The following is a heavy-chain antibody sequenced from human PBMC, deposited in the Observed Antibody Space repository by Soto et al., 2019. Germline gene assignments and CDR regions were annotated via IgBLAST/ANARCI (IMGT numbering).Heavy chain of an antibody. J-gene: IGHJ6*02. CDR2: ISSSSSTI. D-gene: IGHD3-3*01. CDR1: GFTFSSYS. CDR3: ARDRITIFGVVIQYGMDV. Sequence: PGGSLRLSCAASGFTFSSYSMNWVRQAPWKGLEWVSYISSSSSTIYYADSVKGRFTISRDNAKNSLYLQMNSLRDEDTAVYYCARDRITIFGVVIQYGMDVWGQGTTVTVSS. V-gene: IGHV3-48*02.